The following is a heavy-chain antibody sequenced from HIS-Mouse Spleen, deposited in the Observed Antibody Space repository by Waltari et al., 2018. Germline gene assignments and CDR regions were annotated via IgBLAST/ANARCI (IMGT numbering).Heavy chain of an antibody. D-gene: IGHD6-13*01. CDR2: IYYSGCT. CDR1: GGSISSSSYY. V-gene: IGHV4-39*07. J-gene: IGHJ2*01. CDR3: AREIPYSSSWYDWYFDL. Sequence: QLQLQESGPGLVKPSETLSLTCTVSGGSISSSSYYWGWIRRPPGKGLEWIGSIYYSGCTSYNPSLKSRVTISVDTSKNQFSLKLSSVTAADTAVYYCAREIPYSSSWYDWYFDLWGRGTLVTVSS.